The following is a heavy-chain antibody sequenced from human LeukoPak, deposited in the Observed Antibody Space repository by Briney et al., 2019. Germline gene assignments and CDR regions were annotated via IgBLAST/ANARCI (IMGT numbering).Heavy chain of an antibody. V-gene: IGHV1-46*01. CDR2: INPSGGST. Sequence: GASVKVSCKASGYTFTSYYMHWVRRAPGQGLEWMGIINPSGGSTSYAQKFQGRVTMTRDTSTSTVYMELSSLRSEDTAVYYCARVSRFARHQLPFDYWGQGTLVTVSS. D-gene: IGHD2-2*01. J-gene: IGHJ4*02. CDR3: ARVSRFARHQLPFDY. CDR1: GYTFTSYY.